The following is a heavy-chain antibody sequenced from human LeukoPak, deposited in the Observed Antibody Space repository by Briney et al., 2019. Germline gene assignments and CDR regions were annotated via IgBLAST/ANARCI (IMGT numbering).Heavy chain of an antibody. CDR3: ARDKRDSSGYYYFDY. V-gene: IGHV1-69*04. Sequence: EASVKVSCKASGGTFSCYTISWVRQAPGQGLEWMGRIIPILGIANYAQKFQGRVTITADKSTSTAYMELSSLRSEDTAVYYCARDKRDSSGYYYFDYWGQGTLVTVSS. D-gene: IGHD3-22*01. CDR2: IIPILGIA. CDR1: GGTFSCYT. J-gene: IGHJ4*02.